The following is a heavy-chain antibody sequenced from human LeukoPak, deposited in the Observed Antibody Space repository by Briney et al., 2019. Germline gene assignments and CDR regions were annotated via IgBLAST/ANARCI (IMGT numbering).Heavy chain of an antibody. V-gene: IGHV4-4*09. CDR1: GAPISRFY. D-gene: IGHD6-19*01. CDR2: IYNGVPT. Sequence: SETLSLTCTTSGAPISRFYWSWVRQPRGKGLEWIGNIYNGVPTFFNPSLKSRVTLSVDTSKTQFSLQLASVTAADTAVYYCVQTTGWPGFDYWGQGILVTVSS. J-gene: IGHJ4*02. CDR3: VQTTGWPGFDY.